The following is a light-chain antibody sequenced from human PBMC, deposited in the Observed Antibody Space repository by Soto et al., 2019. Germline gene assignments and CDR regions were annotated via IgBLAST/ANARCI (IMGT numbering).Light chain of an antibody. V-gene: IGKV1-39*01. J-gene: IGKJ1*01. CDR3: QQSQITPWT. Sequence: DIQLTQSPSFLSPSIGESGTITCPASQVISTSLAWYQVKPGKGPNLLIYGASTLQSGVPLRFSGSGSGTDFTLTISSLQPEDFATYYCQQSQITPWTFGQGTKVDIK. CDR2: GAS. CDR1: QVISTS.